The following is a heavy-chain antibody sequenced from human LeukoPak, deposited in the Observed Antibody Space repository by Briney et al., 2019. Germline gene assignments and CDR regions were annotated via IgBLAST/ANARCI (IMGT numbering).Heavy chain of an antibody. J-gene: IGHJ6*03. Sequence: GGSLSLSCAASGFTFSSYGMHWVRPAPGKGLEWVAFIRYDGSNKYYADSVKGRFTISRDNSKNTLYLQMNSLRAEDTAVYYCAKDNVLRYFDWLFHYYYYYYMDVWGKGTTVTISS. V-gene: IGHV3-30*02. CDR2: IRYDGSNK. CDR1: GFTFSSYG. CDR3: AKDNVLRYFDWLFHYYYYYYMDV. D-gene: IGHD3-9*01.